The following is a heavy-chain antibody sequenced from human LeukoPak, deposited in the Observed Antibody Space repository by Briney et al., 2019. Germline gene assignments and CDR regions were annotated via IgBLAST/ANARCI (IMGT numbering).Heavy chain of an antibody. CDR3: ASPKSPYCSGGSCYYYYGMDV. J-gene: IGHJ6*02. CDR1: GGTFSSYA. V-gene: IGHV1-69*13. D-gene: IGHD2-15*01. CDR2: IIPIFGTA. Sequence: ASVKVSCKASGGTFSSYAISWVRQAPGQGLEWMGGIIPIFGTANYAQKFQGRVTITADESTSTAYMELSSLRSEDTAVYYCASPKSPYCSGGSCYYYYGMDVWGQGTLVTVSS.